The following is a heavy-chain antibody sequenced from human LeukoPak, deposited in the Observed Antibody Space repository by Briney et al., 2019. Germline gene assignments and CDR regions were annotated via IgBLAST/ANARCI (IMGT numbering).Heavy chain of an antibody. CDR1: GGSFSGYY. D-gene: IGHD2-2*01. CDR2: INHSGST. CDR3: ARGVWKYQLRQPGPNWLDP. J-gene: IGHJ5*02. V-gene: IGHV4-34*01. Sequence: PSETLSLTCAVYGGSFSGYYWSRIRQPPGKGLEWIGEINHSGSTNYNPSLKSRVTISVDTSKNQFSLKLSSVTAADTAVYYCARGVWKYQLRQPGPNWLDPWGQGTLVTVSS.